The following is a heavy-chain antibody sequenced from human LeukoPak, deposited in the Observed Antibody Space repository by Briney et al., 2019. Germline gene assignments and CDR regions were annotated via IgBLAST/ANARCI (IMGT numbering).Heavy chain of an antibody. J-gene: IGHJ4*02. D-gene: IGHD3-22*01. Sequence: GGSLRLSCAASGFTFSSYAMHWVRQAPGKGLEYVSAISSNGGSTYYANSVKGRFTISRDNAKNSLYLQMNSLRAEDTAVYYCARERRAGYYDSSGYPDYWGQGTLVTVSS. CDR3: ARERRAGYYDSSGYPDY. CDR2: ISSNGGST. V-gene: IGHV3-64*01. CDR1: GFTFSSYA.